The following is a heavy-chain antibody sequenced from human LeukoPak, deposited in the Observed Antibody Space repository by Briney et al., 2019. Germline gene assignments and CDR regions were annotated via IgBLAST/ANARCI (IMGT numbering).Heavy chain of an antibody. D-gene: IGHD3-22*01. CDR1: GGSISSYY. CDR2: IYYSGST. Sequence: SETLSLTCTVSGGSISSYYWSWIRQPPGKGLEWIGYIYYSGSTSYNPSLKSRVTISVDTSKNQFSLKLSSVTAADTAVYYCAREAYDSSGYLVFDPWGQGTLVTVSS. J-gene: IGHJ5*02. CDR3: AREAYDSSGYLVFDP. V-gene: IGHV4-59*01.